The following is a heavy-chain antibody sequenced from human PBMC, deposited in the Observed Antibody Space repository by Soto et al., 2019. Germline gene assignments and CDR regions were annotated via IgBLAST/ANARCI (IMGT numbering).Heavy chain of an antibody. V-gene: IGHV3-9*01. J-gene: IGHJ6*03. D-gene: IGHD2-2*01. CDR2: ISWNSGSI. CDR3: AKDGCSSTSCYEPPLGYMDV. Sequence: GGSLRLSCAASGFTFDDYAMHWVRQAPGKGLEWVSGISWNSGSIGYADSVKGRFTISRDNAKNSLYLQMNSLRAEDTALYYCAKDGCSSTSCYEPPLGYMDVWGKGTTVTVSS. CDR1: GFTFDDYA.